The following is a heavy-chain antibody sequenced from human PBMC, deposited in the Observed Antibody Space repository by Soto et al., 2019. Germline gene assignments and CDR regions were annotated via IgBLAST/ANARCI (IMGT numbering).Heavy chain of an antibody. V-gene: IGHV3-33*01. Sequence: QVQLVESGGGVVQPGRSLRLSCAASGFTFSSYGMHWVRQAPGTVLEWVAVIWYDGSNKYYADSVKGRFTTSRDNPKNTLYLEMNSLRAEDTAVYYCAREKGVSSSWKPDAFDFWGQGKMVTVSS. D-gene: IGHD6-13*01. CDR1: GFTFSSYG. J-gene: IGHJ3*01. CDR3: AREKGVSSSWKPDAFDF. CDR2: IWYDGSNK.